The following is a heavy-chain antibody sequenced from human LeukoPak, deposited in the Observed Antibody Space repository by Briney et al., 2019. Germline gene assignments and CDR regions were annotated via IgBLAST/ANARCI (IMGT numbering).Heavy chain of an antibody. CDR2: ISWNSGSI. J-gene: IGHJ4*02. D-gene: IGHD3-3*01. CDR1: GFTFDDYA. Sequence: GGSLRLSCAASGFTFDDYAMHWVRQAPGKGLEWGSGISWNSGSIGYADSVKGRFTISRDNAKNSLYLQMNSPRAEDTALYYCAKDDDFWSGYFDYWGQGTLVTVSS. CDR3: AKDDDFWSGYFDY. V-gene: IGHV3-9*01.